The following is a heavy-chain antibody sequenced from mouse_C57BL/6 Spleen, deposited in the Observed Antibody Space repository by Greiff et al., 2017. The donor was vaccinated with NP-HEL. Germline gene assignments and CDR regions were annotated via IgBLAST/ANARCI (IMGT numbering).Heavy chain of an antibody. CDR1: GFTFSSYG. V-gene: IGHV5-6*01. J-gene: IGHJ2*01. Sequence: EVQLVESGGDLVKPGGSLKLSCAASGFTFSSYGMSWVRQTPDKRLEWVATISSGGSYTYYPDSVKGRFTISRDNAKNTLYLQMSSLKSEYTAMYYCARQTDYFDYWGQGTTLTVSS. CDR2: ISSGGSYT. CDR3: ARQTDYFDY.